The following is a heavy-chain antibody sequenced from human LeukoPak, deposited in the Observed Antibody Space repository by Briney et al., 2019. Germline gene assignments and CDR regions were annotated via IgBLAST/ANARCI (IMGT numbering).Heavy chain of an antibody. V-gene: IGHV3-11*01. CDR3: AGWDSSGCLDY. CDR2: ISSSGTTI. CDR1: GLTFSDYY. J-gene: IGHJ4*02. Sequence: GGSLRLSCAASGLTFSDYYMSWIRQAPGKGLEWVSYISSSGTTIYYADSVKGRFTISRDNAKNSLYLQMNSLRAEDTAVYFCAGWDSSGCLDYWGQGTLVTVSS. D-gene: IGHD3-22*01.